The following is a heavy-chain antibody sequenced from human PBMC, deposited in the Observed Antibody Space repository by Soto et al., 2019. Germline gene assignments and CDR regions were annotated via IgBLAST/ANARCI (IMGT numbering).Heavy chain of an antibody. Sequence: GGSLRLSCAASGFSLSYYWMSWVRQSPGKGLEWVANINQDGSVKYYVDSVKGRFTISRDNAKNSLYLQMNSLTAEDTAVYYCARAVAGASSYWGQGTVVTVSS. D-gene: IGHD2-2*01. V-gene: IGHV3-7*01. CDR2: INQDGSVK. CDR1: GFSLSYYW. J-gene: IGHJ4*02. CDR3: ARAVAGASSY.